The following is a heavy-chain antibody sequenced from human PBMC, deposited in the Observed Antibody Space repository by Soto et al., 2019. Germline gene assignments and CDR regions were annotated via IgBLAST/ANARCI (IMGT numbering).Heavy chain of an antibody. J-gene: IGHJ6*03. CDR1: GFTFSSYW. Sequence: GGSLRLSCAASGFTFSSYWMHWVRQAPGKGLVWVSRINSDGSSTSYADSVKGRFTISRDNAKNTLYLQMNSLRAEDTAVYYCARDTLFITTNYYYYYYMDVWGKGTTVTVSS. V-gene: IGHV3-74*01. CDR3: ARDTLFITTNYYYYYYMDV. D-gene: IGHD3-3*01. CDR2: INSDGSST.